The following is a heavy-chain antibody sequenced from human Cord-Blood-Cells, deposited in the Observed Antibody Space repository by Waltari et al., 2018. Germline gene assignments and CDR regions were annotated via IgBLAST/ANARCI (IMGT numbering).Heavy chain of an antibody. Sequence: QVQLVQSGAEVKKPGSSVKVSCKASGGTFSSYAISWLRQAPGQGLEWMGGILPIFGTANYAQKFQGRVTITADESTSTAYMELSSLRSEDTAMYYCARVVPYYDFWSGYFDYWGQGTLVTVSS. J-gene: IGHJ4*02. CDR2: ILPIFGTA. D-gene: IGHD3-3*01. CDR3: ARVVPYYDFWSGYFDY. CDR1: GGTFSSYA. V-gene: IGHV1-69*01.